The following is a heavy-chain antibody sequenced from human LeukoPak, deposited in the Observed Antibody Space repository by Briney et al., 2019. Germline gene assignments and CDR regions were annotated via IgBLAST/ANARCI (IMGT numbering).Heavy chain of an antibody. D-gene: IGHD2-21*02. Sequence: SVKVSCKASGGTFSSYAISWVRQAPGQGLEWMGGIIPIFGTANYAQKFQGRVTITADKSTSTAYMELSSLRSEDTAVYYCAVVTAILGPGGWFDPWGQGTLVTVSS. V-gene: IGHV1-69*06. CDR1: GGTFSSYA. CDR3: AVVTAILGPGGWFDP. CDR2: IIPIFGTA. J-gene: IGHJ5*02.